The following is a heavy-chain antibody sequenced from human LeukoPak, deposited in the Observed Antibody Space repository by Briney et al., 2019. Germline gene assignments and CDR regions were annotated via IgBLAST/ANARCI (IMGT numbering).Heavy chain of an antibody. J-gene: IGHJ3*02. CDR1: GFTFSDYY. Sequence: PGGSLRLSCAASGFTFSDYYMSWIRQALGKGLEWVSYISSSGSTIYYADSVKGRFTISRDNAKNSLYLQMNSLRAEDTAVYYCARGQRTGDLDAFDIWGQGTMVTVSS. D-gene: IGHD4-17*01. V-gene: IGHV3-11*01. CDR3: ARGQRTGDLDAFDI. CDR2: ISSSGSTI.